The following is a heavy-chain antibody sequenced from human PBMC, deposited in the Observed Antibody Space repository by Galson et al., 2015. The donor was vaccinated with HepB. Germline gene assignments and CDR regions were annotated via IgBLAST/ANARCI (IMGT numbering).Heavy chain of an antibody. CDR1: GYSFTSYW. D-gene: IGHD3-22*01. V-gene: IGHV5-10-1*01. CDR3: ARHPMTSLSPLYDSSGPYGMDV. Sequence: QSGAEVKKPGESLRISCKGSGYSFTSYWISWVRQMPGKGLEWMGRIDPSDSYTNYSPSFQGHVTISADKSISTAYLQWSSLKASDTAMYYCARHPMTSLSPLYDSSGPYGMDVWGQGTTVTVSS. CDR2: IDPSDSYT. J-gene: IGHJ6*02.